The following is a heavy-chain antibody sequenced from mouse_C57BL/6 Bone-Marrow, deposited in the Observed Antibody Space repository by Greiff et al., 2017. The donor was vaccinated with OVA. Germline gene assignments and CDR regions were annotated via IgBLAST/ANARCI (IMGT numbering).Heavy chain of an antibody. CDR3: TRSGVSVYSNYDFPFAY. Sequence: VQLQQSGAELVRPGASVTLSCKASGYTFTDYEMHWVQQTPVHGLEWIGAIDPETGGPAYNQKFKGKAILTAAKSSSTAYMELRSLTSEDSAVYYCTRSGVSVYSNYDFPFAYWGQGTLVTVSA. J-gene: IGHJ3*01. CDR2: IDPETGGP. CDR1: GYTFTDYE. D-gene: IGHD2-5*01. V-gene: IGHV1-15*01.